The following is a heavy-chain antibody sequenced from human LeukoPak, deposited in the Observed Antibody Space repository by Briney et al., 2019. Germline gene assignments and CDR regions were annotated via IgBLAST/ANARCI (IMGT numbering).Heavy chain of an antibody. CDR1: GASISSSSFY. V-gene: IGHV4-39*01. D-gene: IGHD3/OR15-3a*01. Sequence: PSETLSLTCTVSGASISSSSFYWGWIRQPPGKGLEWIATIYYSGTTFYNLSLKSRVTISVDTSKNQFSLRLSSVTAADTAVYYCARSSGLAQLDSWGQGTLVTVSS. CDR2: IYYSGTT. CDR3: ARSSGLAQLDS. J-gene: IGHJ4*02.